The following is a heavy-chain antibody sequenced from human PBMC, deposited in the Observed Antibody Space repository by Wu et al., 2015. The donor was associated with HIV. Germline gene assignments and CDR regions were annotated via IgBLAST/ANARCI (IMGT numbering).Heavy chain of an antibody. J-gene: IGHJ4*02. CDR3: ARDPCGGDCYFDY. Sequence: QVHLVQSGAEVKRPGTSVKVSCKTSGYTFDLYYIHWVRQAPGQGLEWMGKIIPIFGTPNYAQKFRGRVTITADESTSTAYMELSSLRSEDTAVYYCARDPCGGDCYFDYWGQGTLVTVSS. CDR1: GYTFDLYY. D-gene: IGHD2-21*02. CDR2: IIPIFGTP. V-gene: IGHV1-69*13.